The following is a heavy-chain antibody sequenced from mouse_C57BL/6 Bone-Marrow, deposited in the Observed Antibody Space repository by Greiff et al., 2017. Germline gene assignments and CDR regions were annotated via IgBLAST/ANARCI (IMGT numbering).Heavy chain of an antibody. CDR2: IDPNSGGT. V-gene: IGHV1-72*01. J-gene: IGHJ4*01. CDR3: ARGWVLRHFYAMDY. Sequence: VQLQQPGAELVKPGASVKLSCKASGYTFTSYWMHWVKQRSGRGLEWIGRIDPNSGGTKYNEKFKSKATLTVDKPSSTAYMQLSSLTSEDSAVYYCARGWVLRHFYAMDYWGQGTSVTVSS. CDR1: GYTFTSYW. D-gene: IGHD2-3*01.